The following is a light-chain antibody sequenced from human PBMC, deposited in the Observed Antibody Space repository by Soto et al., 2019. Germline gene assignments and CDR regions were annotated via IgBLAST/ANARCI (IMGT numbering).Light chain of an antibody. CDR3: QPYGSAPYT. CDR2: GAS. Sequence: EIVLTQSSGTLSLSPGERATLSCRASQSVSINYLAWYQQKPGQAPRPLIYGASSRATGIPDRFSGSGAGTHFALTISRLEPEDFAVYYCQPYGSAPYTFGQGTKLEIK. J-gene: IGKJ2*01. V-gene: IGKV3-20*01. CDR1: QSVSINY.